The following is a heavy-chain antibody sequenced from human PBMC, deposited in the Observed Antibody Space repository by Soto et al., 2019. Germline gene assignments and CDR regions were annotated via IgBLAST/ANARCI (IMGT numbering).Heavy chain of an antibody. Sequence: QVQLVESGGGVVQPGRSLRLSCAASGFTFSSYGMHWVRQAPGKGLEWVAVISYDGSNKYYADSVKGRFTISRDNSENTLYLQMNSLRAEDTAVYYCAKSGYSSSWYIVDYWGQGTLVTVSS. J-gene: IGHJ4*02. V-gene: IGHV3-30*18. D-gene: IGHD6-13*01. CDR2: ISYDGSNK. CDR3: AKSGYSSSWYIVDY. CDR1: GFTFSSYG.